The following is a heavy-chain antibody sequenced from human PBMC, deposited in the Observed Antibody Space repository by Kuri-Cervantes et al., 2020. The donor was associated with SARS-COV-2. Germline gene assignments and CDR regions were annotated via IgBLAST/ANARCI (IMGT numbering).Heavy chain of an antibody. D-gene: IGHD2-21*02. CDR1: GGTLRSNA. V-gene: IGHV1-69*10. J-gene: IGHJ4*02. CDR2: IIPILGTA. Sequence: SVKVSCKESGGTLRSNAIAWVRQAPGQGPEWMGGIIPILGTAKYAQRFQGRVTMTTDTSTSTAYMELRSLRSDDTAVYYCARVILCGGDCYPFDYWGQGTLVTVSS. CDR3: ARVILCGGDCYPFDY.